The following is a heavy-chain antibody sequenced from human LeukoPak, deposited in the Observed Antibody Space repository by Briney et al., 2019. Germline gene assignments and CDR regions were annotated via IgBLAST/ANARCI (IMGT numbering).Heavy chain of an antibody. D-gene: IGHD2-21*02. J-gene: IGHJ4*02. V-gene: IGHV7-4-1*02. CDR2: INTNTGNP. CDR1: GYTFTSYA. Sequence: ASVTVSFKASGYTFTSYAMNWVRQAPGQGLEWMGWINTNTGNPTYSQGFTGRFVFSLDTSVSTAYLQISSLKAEDTAVYYCARVVGCGGDCYSGISDYWGQGTLVTVSS. CDR3: ARVVGCGGDCYSGISDY.